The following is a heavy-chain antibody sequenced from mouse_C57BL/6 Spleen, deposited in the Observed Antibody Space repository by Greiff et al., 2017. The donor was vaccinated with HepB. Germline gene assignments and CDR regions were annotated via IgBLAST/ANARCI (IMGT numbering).Heavy chain of an antibody. V-gene: IGHV1-59*01. CDR1: GYTFTSYW. CDR2: IDPSDSYT. Sequence: QVQLQQPGAELVRPGTSVKLSCKASGYTFTSYWMHWVKQRPGQGLEWIGVIDPSDSYTNYNQKFKGKATLTVDTSSSTAYMQLSSLTSEDSAVYYCARWYYGSRGYFDYWGQGTTLTVSS. D-gene: IGHD1-1*01. J-gene: IGHJ2*01. CDR3: ARWYYGSRGYFDY.